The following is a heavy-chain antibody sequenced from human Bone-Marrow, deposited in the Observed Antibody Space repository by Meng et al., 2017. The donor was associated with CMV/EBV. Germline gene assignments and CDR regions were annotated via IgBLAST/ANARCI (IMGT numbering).Heavy chain of an antibody. J-gene: IGHJ6*02. CDR3: ARGGFGDCSSTSCFFYYYYYGMDV. V-gene: IGHV1-8*01. CDR1: GYTFTSYD. D-gene: IGHD2-2*01. CDR2: MNPNSGNT. Sequence: ASVKVSCKASGYTFTSYDINWVRQATGQGLEWMGWMNPNSGNTGYAQKFQGRVTMTRNTSISTAYMELSSLRSEDTAVYHCARGGFGDCSSTSCFFYYYYYGMDVWGQGTTVTVSS.